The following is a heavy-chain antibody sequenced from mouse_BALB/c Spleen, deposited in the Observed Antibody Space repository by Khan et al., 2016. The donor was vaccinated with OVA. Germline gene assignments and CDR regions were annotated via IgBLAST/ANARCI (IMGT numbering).Heavy chain of an antibody. Sequence: VQLKESGAELVKPGASVKLSCTASGFNIKDSYMHWVKQRPEQGLEWIGRIDPASGNTKYDPKFQDKATITADTSSNTAYLQLSSLTSEDTAVYYCANLYGSPFAYWGQGTLVTVSA. V-gene: IGHV14-3*02. CDR2: IDPASGNT. CDR3: ANLYGSPFAY. J-gene: IGHJ3*01. D-gene: IGHD2-1*01. CDR1: GFNIKDSY.